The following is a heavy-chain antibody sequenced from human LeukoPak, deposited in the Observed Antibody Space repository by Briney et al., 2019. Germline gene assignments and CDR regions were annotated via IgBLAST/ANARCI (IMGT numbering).Heavy chain of an antibody. CDR3: ARDHVQLWLPSHYFDY. V-gene: IGHV3-21*01. D-gene: IGHD5-18*01. Sequence: TGGSLRLSCAASGVTFSSYSMNWVRQAPGKGLEWVSSISSSSSYIYYADSVKGRFTISRDNAKNSLYLQMNSLRAEDTAVYYCARDHVQLWLPSHYFDYWGQGTLVTVSS. CDR2: ISSSSSYI. J-gene: IGHJ4*02. CDR1: GVTFSSYS.